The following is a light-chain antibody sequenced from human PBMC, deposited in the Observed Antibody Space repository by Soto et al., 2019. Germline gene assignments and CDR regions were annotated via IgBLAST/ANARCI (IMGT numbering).Light chain of an antibody. V-gene: IGLV1-40*01. J-gene: IGLJ2*01. CDR2: GNS. CDR1: SSNIGAGYD. CDR3: QSFDSSLSGHVV. Sequence: QAVVTQPPSVSGAPGQRVTISCTGSSSNIGAGYDVHWYQQLPGTAPKLLIYGNSNRPSGVPDRFSGSKSGTSASLAITGLLAEDEADYYCQSFDSSLSGHVVFGGGTKLTVL.